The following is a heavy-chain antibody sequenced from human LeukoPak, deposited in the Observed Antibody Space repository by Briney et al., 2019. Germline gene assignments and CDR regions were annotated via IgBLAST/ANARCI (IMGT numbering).Heavy chain of an antibody. CDR3: ARPRAGCAYYFDY. V-gene: IGHV1-2*02. CDR2: INPNSGGT. CDR1: GYTFTGYY. D-gene: IGHD4/OR15-4a*01. Sequence: ASVKVSCKASGYTFTGYYMHWVRQAPGQGLEWMGWINPNSGGTNYAQKFQGRVTMTRDTSISTAYMELSRLRSDDTAVYYCARPRAGCAYYFDYWGQGTLVTVSS. J-gene: IGHJ4*02.